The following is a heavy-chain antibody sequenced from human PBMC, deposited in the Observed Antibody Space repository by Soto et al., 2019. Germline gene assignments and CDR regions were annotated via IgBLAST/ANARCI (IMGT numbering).Heavy chain of an antibody. D-gene: IGHD5-18*01. CDR2: IISGSGGNK. V-gene: IGHV3-23*01. CDR3: AKGSREYIFGSYKDF. Sequence: GGSLRLSCAASGFTFSNYAMSWVRQAPGKGLEWVSSIISGSGGNKHYADSVKGRFTISRDNSKNTLYLQMTSLRVEDTAVYFVAKGSREYIFGSYKDFGGKGTRGTVSS. CDR1: GFTFSNYA. J-gene: IGHJ4*02.